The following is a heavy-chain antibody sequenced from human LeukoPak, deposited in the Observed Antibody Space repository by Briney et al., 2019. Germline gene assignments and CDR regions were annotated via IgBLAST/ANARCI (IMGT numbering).Heavy chain of an antibody. CDR3: ARDPYSGSYGDSYYYYMDV. CDR2: ISGSGGST. CDR1: GFAFSSYA. D-gene: IGHD1-26*01. V-gene: IGHV3-23*01. J-gene: IGHJ6*03. Sequence: GGSLRLSCEASGFAFSSYAMSWVRQAPGKGLEWVSTISGSGGSTYHTDAVKGRFTISRDNAKNSLYLQMNSLRAEDTAIYYCARDPYSGSYGDSYYYYMDVWGKGATVTISS.